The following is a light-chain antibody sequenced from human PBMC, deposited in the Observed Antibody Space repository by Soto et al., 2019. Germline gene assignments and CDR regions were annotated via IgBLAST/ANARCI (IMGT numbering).Light chain of an antibody. CDR2: EVS. CDR3: SSYKSSSTYV. CDR1: SSDVGGYNY. Sequence: QSVLTQPPSVSGSPGQSITISCTGTSSDVGGYNYVSWYQQHPGKAPKLMIYEVSNRPSGVSNRFSGSKSGNTASLTISGLQADDEADYYCSSYKSSSTYVFGTGTKVTV. J-gene: IGLJ1*01. V-gene: IGLV2-14*01.